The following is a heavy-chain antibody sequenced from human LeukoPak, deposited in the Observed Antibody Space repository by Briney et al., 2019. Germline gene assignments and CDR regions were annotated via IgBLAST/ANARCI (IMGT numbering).Heavy chain of an antibody. Sequence: SETLSLTCTVSDGSISSSTYYWGWIRQPPGKGLEWIGYIYYSGSTNYNPSLQSRVTISVDTSKNQFSLKLSSVTAADTAVYYCARASPSSLLDYWGQGTLVTVSS. CDR1: DGSISSSTYY. CDR3: ARASPSSLLDY. CDR2: IYYSGST. J-gene: IGHJ4*02. V-gene: IGHV4-61*05.